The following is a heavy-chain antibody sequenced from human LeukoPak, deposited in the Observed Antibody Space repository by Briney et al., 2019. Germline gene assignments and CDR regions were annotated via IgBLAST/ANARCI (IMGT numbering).Heavy chain of an antibody. J-gene: IGHJ4*02. CDR3: ARSRGTGFISDY. CDR1: GGSINSLY. V-gene: IGHV4-59*01. D-gene: IGHD3-10*01. Sequence: SETLSLTCTVSGGSINSLYWSWIRQPPGKGLEWIGCIYYSGSTNYNPSLKSRVTISVDTSKNQFSLKLNSVTAADAAVYYCARSRGTGFISDYWGQGALVTVSS. CDR2: IYYSGST.